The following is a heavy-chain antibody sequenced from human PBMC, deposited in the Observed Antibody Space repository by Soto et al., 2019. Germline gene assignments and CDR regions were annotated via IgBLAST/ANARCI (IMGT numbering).Heavy chain of an antibody. CDR2: IWYDGSNK. J-gene: IGHJ6*02. Sequence: QVQPVESGGGVVQPGRSLRLSCAASGFTFSSYGMHWVRQAPGKGLEWVAVIWYDGSNKYYADSVKGRFTISRDNSKNTLYLQMNSLRAEDTAVYYCARDARSYHYYYGMDVWGQGTTVTVSS. V-gene: IGHV3-33*01. CDR1: GFTFSSYG. D-gene: IGHD1-26*01. CDR3: ARDARSYHYYYGMDV.